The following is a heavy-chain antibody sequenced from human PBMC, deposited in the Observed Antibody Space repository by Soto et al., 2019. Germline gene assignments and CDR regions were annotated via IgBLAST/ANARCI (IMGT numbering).Heavy chain of an antibody. CDR3: ATAPSMVRGVDFDY. CDR1: GFTFSSYA. J-gene: IGHJ4*02. CDR2: ISGSGGST. Sequence: GGSLRLSCAASGFTFSSYAMSWVRQAPGKGLEWVSAISGSGGSTYYADSVKGRFTISRDNSKNTLYLQMNSLRAEDTAVYYCATAPSMVRGVDFDYWGQGTLVTVSS. V-gene: IGHV3-23*01. D-gene: IGHD3-10*01.